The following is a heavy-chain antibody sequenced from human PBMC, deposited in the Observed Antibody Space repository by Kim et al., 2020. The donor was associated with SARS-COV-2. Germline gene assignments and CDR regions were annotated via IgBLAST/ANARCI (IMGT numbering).Heavy chain of an antibody. D-gene: IGHD1-26*01. Sequence: GGSLRLSCAASGFTFSSYAMHWVRQAPGKGLEWVAVISYDGSNKYYADSVKGRFTISRDNSKNTLYLQMNSLRAEDTAVFYCARLLGRKMPTYFDFWGQGTLVTVSS. J-gene: IGHJ4*02. CDR3: ARLLGRKMPTYFDF. V-gene: IGHV3-30*04. CDR1: GFTFSSYA. CDR2: ISYDGSNK.